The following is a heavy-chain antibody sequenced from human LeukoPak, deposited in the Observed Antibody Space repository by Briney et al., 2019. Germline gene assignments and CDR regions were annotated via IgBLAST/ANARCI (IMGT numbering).Heavy chain of an antibody. V-gene: IGHV4-59*01. CDR2: IYYSGST. J-gene: IGHJ6*03. D-gene: IGHD3-10*01. Sequence: SETLSLTCAVYGGSFSGYYWSWIRQPPGKGLEWIGYIYYSGSTNYNPSLKSRVTISVDTSKNQFSLKLSSVTAADTAVYYCASYYGSGSAPYYMDVWGKGTTVTISS. CDR1: GGSFSGYY. CDR3: ASYYGSGSAPYYMDV.